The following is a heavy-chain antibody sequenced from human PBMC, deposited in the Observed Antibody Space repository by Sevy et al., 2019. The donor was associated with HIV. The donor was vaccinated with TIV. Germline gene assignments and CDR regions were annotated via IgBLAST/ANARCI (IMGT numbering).Heavy chain of an antibody. CDR1: GFTFSSYA. CDR3: ARDVWYCSSTSCYQRLYYYYYGMDV. CDR2: ISYDGSNK. D-gene: IGHD2-2*01. V-gene: IGHV3-30*04. Sequence: GGSLRLSCAASGFTFSSYAMHWVRQAPGKGLEWVAVISYDGSNKYYADSVKGRFTISRDNSKNTLYLQMNSLRAEDTAVYYCARDVWYCSSTSCYQRLYYYYYGMDVWGQGTTVTVSS. J-gene: IGHJ6*02.